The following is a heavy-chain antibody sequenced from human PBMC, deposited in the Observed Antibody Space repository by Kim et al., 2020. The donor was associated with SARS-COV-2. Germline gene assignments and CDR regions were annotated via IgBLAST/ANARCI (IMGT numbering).Heavy chain of an antibody. CDR2: IYYSGST. CDR3: ARRLYDYVWGSYRQEHYNWFDP. D-gene: IGHD3-16*02. CDR1: GGSISSSSYY. Sequence: SETLSLTCTVSGGSISSSSYYWGWIRQPPGKGLEWIGSIYYSGSTYYNPSLKSRVTISVDTSKNQFSLKLSSVTAADTAVYYCARRLYDYVWGSYRQEHYNWFDPWGQGTLVTVSS. V-gene: IGHV4-39*01. J-gene: IGHJ5*02.